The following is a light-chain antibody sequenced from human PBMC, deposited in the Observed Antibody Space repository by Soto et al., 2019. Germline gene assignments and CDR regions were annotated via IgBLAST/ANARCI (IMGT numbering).Light chain of an antibody. Sequence: EIVLTQSPGTLSLSPGERAILSCRASQSVSSSFLAWYQQKPGQAPRLLIYAASSRATGIPDRFSGSGSGTDFTLTISRLEPEDFAVYYCQQSGSSPFTFGPGTKVDI. CDR1: QSVSSSF. J-gene: IGKJ3*01. V-gene: IGKV3-20*01. CDR2: AAS. CDR3: QQSGSSPFT.